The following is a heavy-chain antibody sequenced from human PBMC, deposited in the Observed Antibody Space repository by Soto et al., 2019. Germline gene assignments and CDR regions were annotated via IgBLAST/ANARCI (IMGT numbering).Heavy chain of an antibody. CDR2: IIPILGIA. V-gene: IGHV1-69*04. CDR1: GGTFSSYT. CDR3: AREGGEERFSNLFDP. Sequence: GASVKVSCKASGGTFSSYTISWVRQAPGQGLEWMGRIIPILGIANYAQKFQGRVTITADKSTSTAYMELSSLRSEDTAVYYCAREGGEERFSNLFDPWGQGTLVTVSS. J-gene: IGHJ5*02. D-gene: IGHD3-3*01.